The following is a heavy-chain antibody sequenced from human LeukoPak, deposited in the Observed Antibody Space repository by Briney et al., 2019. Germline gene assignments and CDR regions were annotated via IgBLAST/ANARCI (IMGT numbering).Heavy chain of an antibody. CDR1: GFTFSSYS. V-gene: IGHV3-21*01. CDR3: ARDQDSGDRWWYYYYMDV. CDR2: ISSSSYI. Sequence: GGSLRLSCAASGFTFSSYSMNWVRQAPGKGLEWVSSISSSSYIYYADSVKGRFTISRDNAKNSLYLQMNSLRAEDTAVYYCARDQDSGDRWWYYYYMDVWGKGTTVTVSS. J-gene: IGHJ6*03. D-gene: IGHD6-19*01.